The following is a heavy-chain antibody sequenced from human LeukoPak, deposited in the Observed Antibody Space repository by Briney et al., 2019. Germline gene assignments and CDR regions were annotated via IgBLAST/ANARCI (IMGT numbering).Heavy chain of an antibody. J-gene: IGHJ6*02. D-gene: IGHD1/OR15-1a*01. V-gene: IGHV1-24*01. CDR2: FDPEDGET. Sequence: ASVKVSCKVSGYTLTELSMHWVRQAPGKGLEWMGGFDPEDGETIYAQKFQGRVTMTEDTSTDTAYMELSSLRSEDTAVYYCATGSLLDRWAEQPSKPHYYYYYGMDVWGQGTTVTVSS. CDR1: GYTLTELS. CDR3: ATGSLLDRWAEQPSKPHYYYYYGMDV.